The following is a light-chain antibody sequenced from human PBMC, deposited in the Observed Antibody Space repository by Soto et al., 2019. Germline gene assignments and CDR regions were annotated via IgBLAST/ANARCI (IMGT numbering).Light chain of an antibody. CDR2: EVS. V-gene: IGLV2-14*01. CDR3: SSYTSSSTLVV. CDR1: SSEVAGYNY. Sequence: QSALTQPASVSGSPGQSITISCTGTSSEVAGYNYVSWYQQHPGKAPKLMIYEVSNRPSGVSNRFSGSKSGNTASLTISGLQAEDEADYYCSSYTSSSTLVVFGTGTKLTVL. J-gene: IGLJ1*01.